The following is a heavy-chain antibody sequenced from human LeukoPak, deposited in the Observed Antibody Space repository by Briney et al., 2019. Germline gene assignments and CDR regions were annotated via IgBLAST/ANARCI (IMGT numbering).Heavy chain of an antibody. D-gene: IGHD2-2*01. CDR1: GGTFSSYA. CDR3: AREYCSSTSCYSYYYYGMDV. CDR2: IIPIFGTA. V-gene: IGHV1-69*13. J-gene: IGHJ6*02. Sequence: GASVTVSCTASGGTFSSYAISWVRQAPGQGLEWMGGIIPIFGTANYAQKFQGRVTITADESTSTAYMELSSLRSEDTAVYYCAREYCSSTSCYSYYYYGMDVWGQGTTVTVSS.